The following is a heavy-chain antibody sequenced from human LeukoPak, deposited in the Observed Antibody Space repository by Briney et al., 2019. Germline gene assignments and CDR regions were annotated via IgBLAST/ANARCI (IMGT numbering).Heavy chain of an antibody. Sequence: PGGSLRLSCAASGFSFSSYGMHWVRQAPGKGLEWVAFIRYDGSNKYYADSVKGRFTISRDNSKNTLYLQMNSLRAGDTAVYYCARVDDILTGYPSYFDYWGQGTLVTVSS. CDR3: ARVDDILTGYPSYFDY. J-gene: IGHJ4*02. V-gene: IGHV3-30*02. CDR2: IRYDGSNK. D-gene: IGHD3-9*01. CDR1: GFSFSSYG.